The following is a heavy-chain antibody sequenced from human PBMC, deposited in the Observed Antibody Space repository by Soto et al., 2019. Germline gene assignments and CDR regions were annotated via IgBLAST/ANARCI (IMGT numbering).Heavy chain of an antibody. V-gene: IGHV3-21*01. CDR2: ISSSSYI. CDR3: ARGCGGSCSLYGMDV. CDR1: GFTFSSYS. Sequence: GGSLRLSCAASGFTFSSYSMNWVRQAPGKGLEWVSSISSSSYIYYADSVKGRFTISRDNAKNSLYLQMNSLRAEDTAVYYCARGCGGSCSLYGMDVWGQGTTVTVSS. J-gene: IGHJ6*02. D-gene: IGHD2-15*01.